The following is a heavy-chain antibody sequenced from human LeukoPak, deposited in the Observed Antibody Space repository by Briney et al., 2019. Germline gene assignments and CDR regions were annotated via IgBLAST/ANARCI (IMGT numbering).Heavy chain of an antibody. Sequence: ASVTVSCKAFGYTFTGYYMHWVRQAPGQGLECMGWIYPHSGGTNYAQKFQGRVTMTRDTPISTAYMELSRLRSDDTAVYYCARERTAIIGVGFDYWGQGTLVTVSS. CDR2: IYPHSGGT. J-gene: IGHJ4*02. CDR3: ARERTAIIGVGFDY. V-gene: IGHV1-2*02. CDR1: GYTFTGYY. D-gene: IGHD2-21*02.